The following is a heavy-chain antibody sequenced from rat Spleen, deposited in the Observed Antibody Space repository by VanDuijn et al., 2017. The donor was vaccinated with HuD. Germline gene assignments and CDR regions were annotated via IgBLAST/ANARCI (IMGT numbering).Heavy chain of an antibody. CDR2: IWGNGNT. V-gene: IGHV2-13*01. CDR3: ARHWYYSGEGYFDV. CDR1: GFSLSSYG. Sequence: QVQLKESGPGLVQPSQTLSLTCTVSGFSLSSYGVIWVRQPPGKGLEWMGVIWGNGNTNYNSALKSRLSISRDTSKSQVFLKMNSLQPEDTGTYYCARHWYYSGEGYFDVWGPGTMVTVSS. D-gene: IGHD1-1*01. J-gene: IGHJ1*01.